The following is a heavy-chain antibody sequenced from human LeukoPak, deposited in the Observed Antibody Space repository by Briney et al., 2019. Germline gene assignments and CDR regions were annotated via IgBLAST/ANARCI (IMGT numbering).Heavy chain of an antibody. J-gene: IGHJ4*02. Sequence: GGSLRLSCAASGFTFSSYAMSWVRQAPGKGLEWVSAVSGSGGSTYYADSVKGRFTISRDNSKNTLFLQMNSLRAEDTAVYYCARGGYYYDSSDYYPFDCWGQGTLVTVSS. CDR1: GFTFSSYA. CDR3: ARGGYYYDSSDYYPFDC. CDR2: VSGSGGST. V-gene: IGHV3-23*01. D-gene: IGHD3-22*01.